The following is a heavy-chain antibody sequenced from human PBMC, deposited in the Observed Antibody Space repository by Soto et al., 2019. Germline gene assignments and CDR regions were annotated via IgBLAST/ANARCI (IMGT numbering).Heavy chain of an antibody. CDR2: TYYRSKWYN. CDR3: ARQIRHYDSWSNKYYYYGLDV. Sequence: PSQTLSLTCAISGDSVSSNSAAWNWIRQSPSRGLEWLGRTYYRSKWYNDYAVSVKSRIIINPDTSKNQFSLQLNSVTPEDTAMYYCARQIRHYDSWSNKYYYYGLDVWGQGTTVTVSS. D-gene: IGHD3-3*01. CDR1: GDSVSSNSAA. J-gene: IGHJ6*02. V-gene: IGHV6-1*01.